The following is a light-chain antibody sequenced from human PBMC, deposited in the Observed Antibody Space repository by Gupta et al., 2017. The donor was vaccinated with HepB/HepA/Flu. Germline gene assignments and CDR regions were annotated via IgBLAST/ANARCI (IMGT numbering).Light chain of an antibody. CDR1: QNSGND. J-gene: IGKJ1*01. Sequence: EIQMTQFPVTLSVSTGERATLSCRASQNSGNDLVWYQQKPGQAPRLLIFGVSNRAAGIPARFSGSGSGTEFTLTISSLQSEDFAVYYCQQYHDWPTFGQGTKVEIK. CDR2: GVS. V-gene: IGKV3-15*01. CDR3: QQYHDWPT.